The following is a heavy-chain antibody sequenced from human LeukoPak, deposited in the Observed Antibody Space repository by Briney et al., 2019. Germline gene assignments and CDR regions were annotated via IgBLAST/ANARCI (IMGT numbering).Heavy chain of an antibody. CDR2: IYYSGST. V-gene: IGHV4-59*08. J-gene: IGHJ6*03. CDR3: ARVDYGDYLPYYYYYMDV. Sequence: PSETLSLTCPVSGGSISSYYWSWIRQPPGKGLEWIGYIYYSGSTNYNPSLKSRVTISVDTSKNQFSLKLSSVTAADTAVYYCARVDYGDYLPYYYYYMDVWGKGTTVTVSS. CDR1: GGSISSYY. D-gene: IGHD4-17*01.